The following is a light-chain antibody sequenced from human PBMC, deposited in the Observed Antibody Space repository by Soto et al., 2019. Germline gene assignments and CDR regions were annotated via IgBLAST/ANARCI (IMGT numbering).Light chain of an antibody. Sequence: QSVLTQPPSASGTPGQRVTISCSGSSSNIGSNYVYWYQQLPGTAPKLLIYRNNQRPSGVPDRFSCSKSGTSASLAISGLRSEDEADYYCAAWDDSLTVFGGGTKLTVL. V-gene: IGLV1-47*01. CDR1: SSNIGSNY. CDR3: AAWDDSLTV. J-gene: IGLJ2*01. CDR2: RNN.